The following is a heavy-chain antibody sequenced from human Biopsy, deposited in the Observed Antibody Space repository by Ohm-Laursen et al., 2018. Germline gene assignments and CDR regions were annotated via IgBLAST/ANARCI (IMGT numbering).Heavy chain of an antibody. Sequence: SVKVSCKTSTGTFDSYGVTWVRQAPGQGLEWMGRIIPILRTTTYAPKFQDRVTVAADTSTSTATMELRSLRSDDTAVYYCATKLTGYFHHWGQGTLVSVSS. CDR3: ATKLTGYFHH. V-gene: IGHV1-69*04. CDR1: TGTFDSYG. J-gene: IGHJ1*01. D-gene: IGHD3-9*01. CDR2: IIPILRTT.